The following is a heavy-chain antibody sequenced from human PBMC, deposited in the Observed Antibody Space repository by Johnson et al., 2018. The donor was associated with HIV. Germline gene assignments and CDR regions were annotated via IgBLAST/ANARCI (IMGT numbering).Heavy chain of an antibody. D-gene: IGHD3-22*01. Sequence: VQLVESGGGLVQPGGSLRVSCTASGFTFDEYGMSWVRQAPGKGLEWVSGINWNGGSTGYADSVKGRFTISRDNAKNSLYLQMNSLRAEDTAVHYCAKVRYYDRDAFDIWGPGTLVTVSP. J-gene: IGHJ3*02. CDR1: GFTFDEYG. CDR3: AKVRYYDRDAFDI. CDR2: INWNGGST. V-gene: IGHV3-20*04.